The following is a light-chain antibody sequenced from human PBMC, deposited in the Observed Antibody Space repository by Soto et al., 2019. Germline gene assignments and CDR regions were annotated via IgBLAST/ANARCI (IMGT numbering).Light chain of an antibody. CDR2: LNSDGSH. CDR1: SGHSNYA. Sequence: QLVLTQSHSASASLGASVKLTCTLSSGHSNYAIAWHQQQPEKGPRYLMKLNSDGSHSKGDGIPDRFSGSSSGAERYLTISSLQSEDEADYYCQTWGTGTPWVFGGGTKLTVL. CDR3: QTWGTGTPWV. J-gene: IGLJ3*02. V-gene: IGLV4-69*01.